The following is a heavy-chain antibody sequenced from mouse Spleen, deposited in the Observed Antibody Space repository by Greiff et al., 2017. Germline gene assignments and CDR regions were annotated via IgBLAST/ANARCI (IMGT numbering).Heavy chain of an antibody. CDR3: ATWYDGSSFDY. J-gene: IGHJ2*01. CDR2: IDPEDGET. Sequence: VQLKESGAELVKPGASVKLSCTASGFNIKDYYMHWVKQRTEQGLEWIGRIDPEDGETKYAPKFQGKATITADTSSNTAYLQLSSLTSEDTAVYYFATWYDGSSFDYWGQGTTLTVSS. D-gene: IGHD1-3*01. V-gene: IGHV14-2*01. CDR1: GFNIKDYY.